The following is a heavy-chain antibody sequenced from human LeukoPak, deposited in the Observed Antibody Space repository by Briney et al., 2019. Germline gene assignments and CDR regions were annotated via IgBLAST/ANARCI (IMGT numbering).Heavy chain of an antibody. J-gene: IGHJ4*02. CDR1: GFTFSSYA. CDR2: IKQDGSQK. Sequence: PGGSLRLSCAASGFTFSSYAMSWVRQAPGKGLEWVANIKQDGSQKYYVDSVKGRFIISRDNAKNSLYLQMNSVRAEDTAVYYCAREGTFGDYRASGDHWGQGALVTVSS. CDR3: AREGTFGDYRASGDH. V-gene: IGHV3-7*03. D-gene: IGHD2-21*02.